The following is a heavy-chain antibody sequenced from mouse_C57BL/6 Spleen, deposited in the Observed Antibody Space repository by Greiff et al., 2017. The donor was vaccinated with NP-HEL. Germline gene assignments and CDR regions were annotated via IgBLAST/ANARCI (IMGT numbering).Heavy chain of an antibody. CDR1: GYTFTSYW. CDR2: IDPSDSET. Sequence: QVQLQQPGAELVRPGSSVKLSCKASGYTFTSYWMHWVKQRPIQGLEWIGNIDPSDSETHYNQKFKDKATLTVDKSSSTAYMQLSSLTSEDSAVYYCARSPFLAGYAMDYWGQGTSVTVSS. CDR3: ARSPFLAGYAMDY. J-gene: IGHJ4*01. V-gene: IGHV1-52*01.